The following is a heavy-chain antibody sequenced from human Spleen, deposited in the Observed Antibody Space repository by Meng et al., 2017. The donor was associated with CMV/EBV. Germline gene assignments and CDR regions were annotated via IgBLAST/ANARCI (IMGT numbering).Heavy chain of an antibody. D-gene: IGHD3-10*02. Sequence: SGGCINVYCWGGSRQPPGKGLEWVGSISYDGTTSYHPSLNSRVTISLDTSTSQFSLTLTSVTAADTALYYCAGLLPSGKYVHHWFDPWGQGTLVTVSS. V-gene: IGHV4-59*12. CDR3: AGLLPSGKYVHHWFDP. CDR2: ISYDGTT. CDR1: GGCINVYC. J-gene: IGHJ5*01.